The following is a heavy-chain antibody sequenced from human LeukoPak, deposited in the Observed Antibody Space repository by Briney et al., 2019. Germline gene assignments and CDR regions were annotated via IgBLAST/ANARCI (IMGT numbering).Heavy chain of an antibody. CDR1: GFTFDDYA. V-gene: IGHV3-9*03. D-gene: IGHD6-19*01. J-gene: IGHJ5*02. Sequence: GRSLRLSCAASGFTFDDYAMHWVRQAPGKGLEWVSGISWNSGSIGYADSVKGRFTISRDNAKNSLYLQMNSLRAGDMALYYCAKGSRSSGWYNWFDPWGQGTLVTVSS. CDR2: ISWNSGSI. CDR3: AKGSRSSGWYNWFDP.